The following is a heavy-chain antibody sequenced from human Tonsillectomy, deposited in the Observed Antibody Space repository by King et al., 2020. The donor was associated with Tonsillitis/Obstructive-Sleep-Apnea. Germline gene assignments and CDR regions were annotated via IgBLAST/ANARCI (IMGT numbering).Heavy chain of an antibody. CDR1: GFLLSTSGMC. J-gene: IGHJ6*03. CDR2: IDWDDDK. D-gene: IGHD4-23*01. CDR3: ARIQRWDYYYYMDV. V-gene: IGHV2-70*15. Sequence: VTLKESGPALVKPTQTLTLTCTFSGFLLSTSGMCVSWIRQPPGKALEWLARIDWDDDKYYSTSLKTRLTISKDTSKNQVVLTMTNMDPVDTATYYCARIQRWDYYYYMDVWGKGTTVTVSS.